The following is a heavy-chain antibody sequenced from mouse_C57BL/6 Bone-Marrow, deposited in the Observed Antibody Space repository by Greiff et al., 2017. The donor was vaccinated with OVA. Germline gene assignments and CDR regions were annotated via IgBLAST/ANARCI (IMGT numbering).Heavy chain of an antibody. J-gene: IGHJ4*01. D-gene: IGHD2-3*01. CDR3: TIRWLLGNAMDY. CDR1: GYTFTDYE. V-gene: IGHV1-15*01. Sequence: VQLQQSGAELVRPGASVTLSCKASGYTFTDYEMHWVKQTPVHGLEWIGAIDPETGGTAYNQKFTGKAILTADKSSSTAYMELRSLTSEDSAVYYCTIRWLLGNAMDYWGQGTSVTVSS. CDR2: IDPETGGT.